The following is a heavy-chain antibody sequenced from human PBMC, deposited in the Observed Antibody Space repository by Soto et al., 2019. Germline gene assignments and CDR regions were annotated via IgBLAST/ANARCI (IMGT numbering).Heavy chain of an antibody. CDR2: VSPPFRTS. Sequence: QVQLVQSGAEVKKPGSSVKVSCKTSGVSFNNNGIGWVRQAPGHGLEWMGGVSPPFRTSNYARTFQGRISITADASTGTVNMELSSLTSEDTAQYYCARVLYYGSVSYSPYGMDVWGQGTTVTVSS. J-gene: IGHJ6*02. V-gene: IGHV1-69*01. CDR3: ARVLYYGSVSYSPYGMDV. D-gene: IGHD3-10*01. CDR1: GVSFNNNG.